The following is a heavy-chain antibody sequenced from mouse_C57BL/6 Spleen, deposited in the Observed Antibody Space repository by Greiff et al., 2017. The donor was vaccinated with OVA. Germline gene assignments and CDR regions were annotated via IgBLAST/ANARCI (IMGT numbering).Heavy chain of an antibody. CDR2: INPNYGTT. CDR1: GYSFTDYN. D-gene: IGHD1-1*01. J-gene: IGHJ1*03. V-gene: IGHV1-39*01. CDR3: ASSSLYYGSSHWDFDV. Sequence: EVQLQESGPELVKPGASVKISCKASGYSFTDYNMNWVKQSNGKSLEWIGVINPNYGTTSYNQKFKGKATLTVDQSSSTAYMQLNSLTSEDFAVYYCASSSLYYGSSHWDFDVWGTGTTVTVSS.